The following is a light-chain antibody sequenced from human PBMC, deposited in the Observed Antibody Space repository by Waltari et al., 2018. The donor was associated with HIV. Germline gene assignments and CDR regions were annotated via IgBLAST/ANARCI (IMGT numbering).Light chain of an antibody. CDR2: SNI. Sequence: QSVLTQPPSVSGAPGQRVTISCTGSSSNIGAGYDVHWYQQLPGTAPKPLIYSNINRPSGVPDRFSGSKSGSSASQAITVLQAEDEAHYYCQSFDSSLTTSGVIFGGGTKLNVL. CDR3: QSFDSSLTTSGVI. V-gene: IGLV1-40*01. J-gene: IGLJ2*01. CDR1: SSNIGAGYD.